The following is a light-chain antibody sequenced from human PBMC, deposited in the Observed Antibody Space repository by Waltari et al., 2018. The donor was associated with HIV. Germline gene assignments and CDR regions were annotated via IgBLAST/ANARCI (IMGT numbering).Light chain of an antibody. J-gene: IGKJ2*01. CDR2: DGV. CDR1: QDIKKN. CDR3: VQYDNLPYT. Sequence: DLQLTQSPSSVSLSVGDRVTITFQATQDIKKNLNWYQQKPGKAPRLMVYDGVRLEEGVTSRFSGSGSGTDYSLTIDDLQPEDIGIYYCVQYDNLPYTFGRGTKVEVK. V-gene: IGKV1-33*01.